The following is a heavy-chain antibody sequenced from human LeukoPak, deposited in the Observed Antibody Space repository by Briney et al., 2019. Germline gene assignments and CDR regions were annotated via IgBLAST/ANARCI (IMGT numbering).Heavy chain of an antibody. J-gene: IGHJ4*02. V-gene: IGHV4-39*07. CDR3: ARGEREWGDYDILTGYSRFDY. CDR1: GGSISSSSYY. D-gene: IGHD3-9*01. CDR2: IYYSGST. Sequence: SETLSLTCTVSGGSISSSSYYWGWIRQPPGKGLEWIGSIYYSGSTYYNPSLKSRVTISVDTSKNQFSLKLSSVTAADTAVYYCARGEREWGDYDILTGYSRFDYWGQGTLVTVPS.